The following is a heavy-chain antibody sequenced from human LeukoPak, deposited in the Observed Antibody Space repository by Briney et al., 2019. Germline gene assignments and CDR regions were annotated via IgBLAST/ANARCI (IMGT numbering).Heavy chain of an antibody. Sequence: SSETLSLTCAVYGXSFSGYYWSWIRQPPGKGLEWIGEINHSGSTNYNPSLKSRVTISVDTSKNQFSLKLSSVTAADTAVFYCADGNWFDPWGQGTLVTVSS. V-gene: IGHV4-34*01. CDR1: GXSFSGYY. CDR2: INHSGST. CDR3: ADGNWFDP. J-gene: IGHJ5*02.